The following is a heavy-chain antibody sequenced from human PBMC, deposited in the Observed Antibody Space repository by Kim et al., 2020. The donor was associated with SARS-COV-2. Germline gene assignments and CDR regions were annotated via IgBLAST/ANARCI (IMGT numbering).Heavy chain of an antibody. CDR3: AGGSFGDWRDPAVEVTGVGPEMEAGGAEYFQH. CDR2: DGDYQ. J-gene: IGHJ1*01. V-gene: IGHV3-33*08. CDR1: GFTFSTYA. Sequence: GGSLRLSCAASGFTFSTYALHWVRQAPGKGLEWVAYDGDYQYYAESVKGRFTISRDESTNTLNLQMNSLRGEDTAVYFCAGGSFGDWRDPAVEVTGVGPEMEAGGAEYFQHWGQGTLVTVSS. D-gene: IGHD3-16*01.